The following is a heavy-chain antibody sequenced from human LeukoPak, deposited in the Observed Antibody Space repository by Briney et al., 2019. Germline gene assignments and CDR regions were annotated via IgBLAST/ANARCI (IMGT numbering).Heavy chain of an antibody. V-gene: IGHV4-31*03. CDR2: ICYSGST. CDR3: ASVPYLGYCSGGSCFYPDV. Sequence: SETLSLTCTVSGGSISSGGYYWSWIRQHPGKGLEWIGYICYSGSTYYNPSLKSRVTISVDTSKNQFSLKLSSVTAADTAVYYCASVPYLGYCSGGSCFYPDVWGQGTTVTVSS. D-gene: IGHD2-15*01. J-gene: IGHJ6*02. CDR1: GGSISSGGYY.